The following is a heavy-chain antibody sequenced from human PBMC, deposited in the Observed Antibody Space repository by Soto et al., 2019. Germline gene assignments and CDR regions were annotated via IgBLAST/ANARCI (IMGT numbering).Heavy chain of an antibody. Sequence: LSLTCTASGGSISSGGYYWSWIRQHPGKGLEWIGYIYYSGSTYYNPSLKSRVTISVDTSKNQFSLKLSSVTAADTAVYYCARTGLPGTSIWFDPWGQGTLVTVSS. CDR1: GGSISSGGYY. D-gene: IGHD1-7*01. V-gene: IGHV4-31*03. CDR2: IYYSGST. CDR3: ARTGLPGTSIWFDP. J-gene: IGHJ5*02.